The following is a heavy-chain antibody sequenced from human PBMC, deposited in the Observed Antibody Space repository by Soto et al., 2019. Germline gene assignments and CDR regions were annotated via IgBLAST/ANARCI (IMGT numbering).Heavy chain of an antibody. J-gene: IGHJ4*02. CDR2: IKSKTDGGTT. D-gene: IGHD5-12*01. CDR1: GFTFINAW. CDR3: TTTVIYSGYDWVFDY. Sequence: ESGGGLVKPGGSLRLSCAASGFTFINAWMNWVRQAPGKGLEWVGRIKSKTDGGTTDYAAPVKGRFTISRDDSKNTLYLQMNSLKTEDTAVYYCTTTVIYSGYDWVFDYWGQGTLVTVSS. V-gene: IGHV3-15*01.